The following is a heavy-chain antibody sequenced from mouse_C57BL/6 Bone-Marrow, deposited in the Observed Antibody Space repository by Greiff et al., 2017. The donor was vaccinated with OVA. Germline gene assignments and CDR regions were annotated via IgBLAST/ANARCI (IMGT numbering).Heavy chain of an antibody. V-gene: IGHV14-2*01. CDR2: IDPEDGET. Sequence: VQLQQSGAELVKPGASVKLSCTASGFNITDYYMHWVKQRTEQGLEWIGRIDPEDGETKYASKFQGKATITADTSSNTAYLQLSSLTSEDTAVYYCARPYYSDSSFPFAYWGQGTLVTVSA. J-gene: IGHJ3*01. CDR3: ARPYYSDSSFPFAY. CDR1: GFNITDYY. D-gene: IGHD1-1*01.